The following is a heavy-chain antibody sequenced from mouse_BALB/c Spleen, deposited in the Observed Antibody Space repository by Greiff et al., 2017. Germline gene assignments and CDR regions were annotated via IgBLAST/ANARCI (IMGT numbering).Heavy chain of an antibody. J-gene: IGHJ2*01. CDR2: ISSGGST. CDR3: ARGITTESYFDY. D-gene: IGHD2-4*01. Sequence: EVKLVESGGGLVKPGGSLKLSCAASGFTFSSYAMSWVRQTPEKRLEWVASISSGGSTYYPDSVKGRFTISRDNARNILYLQMCSLRSEDTAMYYCARGITTESYFDYWGQGTTLTVSS. V-gene: IGHV5-6-5*01. CDR1: GFTFSSYA.